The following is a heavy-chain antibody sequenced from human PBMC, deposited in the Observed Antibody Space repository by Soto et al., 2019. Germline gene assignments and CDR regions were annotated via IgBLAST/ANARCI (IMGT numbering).Heavy chain of an antibody. J-gene: IGHJ3*02. CDR1: GFTFSSYA. V-gene: IGHV3-23*01. D-gene: IGHD4-17*01. Sequence: GGSLRLSCAASGFTFSSYAMSWVRQAPGKGLEGVSGISGSGDSTYNADSLKGRFSISRDNSKTTLFLEMNTLRAEDTAVYYCARGLRWFDAFDIWGQGTMVTVS. CDR3: ARGLRWFDAFDI. CDR2: ISGSGDST.